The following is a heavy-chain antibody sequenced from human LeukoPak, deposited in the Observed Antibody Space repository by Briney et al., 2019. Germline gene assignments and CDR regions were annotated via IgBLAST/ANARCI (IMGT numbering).Heavy chain of an antibody. J-gene: IGHJ4*02. CDR3: ARGHWGLDS. V-gene: IGHV3-48*04. Sequence: GGSLRLSCAASGFRFNTFWMSWVRQAPGKGLEWVSYISHTGTTMYYADSVKGRFTLSRDNARNSLYLQMNSLRAEDTAVYYCARGHWGLDSWGQGTLVSVSS. D-gene: IGHD7-27*01. CDR2: ISHTGTTM. CDR1: GFRFNTFW.